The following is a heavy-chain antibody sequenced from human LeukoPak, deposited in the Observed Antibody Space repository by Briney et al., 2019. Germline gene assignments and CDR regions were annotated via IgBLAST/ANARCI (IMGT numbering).Heavy chain of an antibody. D-gene: IGHD3-16*01. CDR3: ARDLTSLGY. J-gene: IGHJ4*02. CDR2: ISYDGSNK. Sequence: GALRLSCAASGFTFSSYAMHWVRQAPGKGLEWVAVISYDGSNKYYADSVKGRFTISRDNSKNTLYLQMNSLRAEDTAVYYCARDLTSLGYWGQGTLVTVSS. CDR1: GFTFSSYA. V-gene: IGHV3-30*04.